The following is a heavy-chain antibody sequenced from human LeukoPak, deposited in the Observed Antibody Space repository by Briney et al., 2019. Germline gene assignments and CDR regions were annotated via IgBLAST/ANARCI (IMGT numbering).Heavy chain of an antibody. V-gene: IGHV3-23*01. Sequence: PGRSLRLSCAASGFTFSSYAMSWVRQAPGKGLEWVSAISGSGGSTYYADSVKGRFTISRDNSKNTLYLQMNSLRAEDTAVYYCAKDPRRYFDWLLTFFDYWGQGTLVTVSS. CDR2: ISGSGGST. J-gene: IGHJ4*02. CDR3: AKDPRRYFDWLLTFFDY. D-gene: IGHD3-9*01. CDR1: GFTFSSYA.